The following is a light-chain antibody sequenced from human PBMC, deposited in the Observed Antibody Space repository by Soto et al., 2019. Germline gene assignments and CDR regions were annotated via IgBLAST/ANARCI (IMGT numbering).Light chain of an antibody. V-gene: IGKV3-20*01. CDR1: QSVCSGY. Sequence: DSGLTHWPGALSLSVGWRGTLCCRASQSVCSGYLAWYQQKPGQAPRPLMYGASNRATGIPDSFSGSGSGTDFTLTINRKEPEDLPVQSCHHYETSRTFGHGTQVDI. CDR2: GAS. J-gene: IGKJ1*01. CDR3: HHYETSRT.